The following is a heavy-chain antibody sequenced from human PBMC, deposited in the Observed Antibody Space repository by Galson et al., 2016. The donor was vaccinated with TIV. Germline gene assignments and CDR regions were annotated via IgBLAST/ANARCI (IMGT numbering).Heavy chain of an antibody. V-gene: IGHV3-23*01. CDR2: IRPSATRT. CDR3: ARETGGSGWYTVDY. D-gene: IGHD6-19*01. CDR1: GFTFSSFA. J-gene: IGHJ4*02. Sequence: SLRLSCAASGFTFSSFAMTWVRQAPGKGLEWLSTIRPSATRTYYSDSVKDRFTTSRDDSTNTLFLQINSLRAEDTAMYFCARETGGSGWYTVDYWGQGALVIVSS.